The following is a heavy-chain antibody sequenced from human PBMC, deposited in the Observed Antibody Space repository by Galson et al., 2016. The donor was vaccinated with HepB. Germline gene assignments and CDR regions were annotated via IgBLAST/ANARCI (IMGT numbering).Heavy chain of an antibody. J-gene: IGHJ4*02. CDR3: ARGSLQWLGGYFDY. D-gene: IGHD6-19*01. CDR2: IHYSGRT. V-gene: IGHV4-28*01. CDR1: GDSISTPRW. Sequence: SETLSLTCTVSGDSISTPRWWGWIRQPPGKGLEWIGYIHYSGRTYFNPSLKSRVNMSLDTSKNRFSVKLSSVTAVDTAEYYCARGSLQWLGGYFDYWGQGTLVTVSS.